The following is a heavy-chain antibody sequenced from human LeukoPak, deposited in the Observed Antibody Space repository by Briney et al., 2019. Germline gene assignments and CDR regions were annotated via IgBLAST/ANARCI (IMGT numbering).Heavy chain of an antibody. Sequence: GGSLRLSCAASGFTFSSYEMNWVRQAPGKGLEWVSYISSSGSTIYYADSVKGRFTISRDNAKNSLYLQMNSLRAEDTAVYYCARVGGDYGDYVFVLYWGQGTLVTVSS. V-gene: IGHV3-48*03. CDR3: ARVGGDYGDYVFVLY. J-gene: IGHJ4*02. CDR2: ISSSGSTI. D-gene: IGHD4-17*01. CDR1: GFTFSSYE.